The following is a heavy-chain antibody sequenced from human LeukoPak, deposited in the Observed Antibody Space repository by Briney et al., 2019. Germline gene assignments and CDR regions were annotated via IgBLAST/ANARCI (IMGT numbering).Heavy chain of an antibody. J-gene: IGHJ5*02. CDR2: IIPIFGIT. V-gene: IGHV1-69*01. CDR3: ARGAVRNYDFWSGYSDNWFDP. CDR1: GGTLSNHA. D-gene: IGHD3-3*01. Sequence: ASVKVSCKASGGTLSNHAVSWVRQAPGQGLEWMGGIIPIFGITNYAQKFQGRVTITADESTSTAYMELSSLRSEDTAFYYCARGAVRNYDFWSGYSDNWFDPWGQGTLVTVSS.